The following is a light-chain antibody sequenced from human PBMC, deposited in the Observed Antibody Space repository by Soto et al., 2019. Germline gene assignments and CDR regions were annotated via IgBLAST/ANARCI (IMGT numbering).Light chain of an antibody. CDR3: QQYGSSQTWT. V-gene: IGKV3-20*01. Sequence: EIVLTQSPATLPVSPGERATLSCRASQSVSSNLAWYQQKPGQAPRLLIYGASTRATGIPARFSGSGSETDFTLTIIRLETEDFAVYYCQQYGSSQTWTFGQGTKVDIK. J-gene: IGKJ1*01. CDR1: QSVSSN. CDR2: GAS.